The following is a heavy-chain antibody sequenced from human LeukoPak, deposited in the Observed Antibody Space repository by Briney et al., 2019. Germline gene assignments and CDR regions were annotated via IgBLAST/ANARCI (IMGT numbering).Heavy chain of an antibody. Sequence: GGSLRLSCAASGFTFSSYAMSWVRQAPGKGLEWVSAISGSGGSTCYADSVKGRFTISRDNSKNTLNLQMNSLRVDDTAVYYCAIAKGPVDIVVAATGVFGYWGQGTLVTVSS. D-gene: IGHD6-19*01. J-gene: IGHJ4*02. CDR3: AIAKGPVDIVVAATGVFGY. CDR2: ISGSGGST. V-gene: IGHV3-23*01. CDR1: GFTFSSYA.